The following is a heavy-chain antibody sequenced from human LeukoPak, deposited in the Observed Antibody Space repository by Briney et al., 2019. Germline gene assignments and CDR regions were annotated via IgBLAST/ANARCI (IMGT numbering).Heavy chain of an antibody. CDR1: GYTPTELS. V-gene: IGHV1-24*01. CDR2: FDPEDGET. D-gene: IGHD2-15*01. CDR3: ATGCSGGSCCSWHWFDP. J-gene: IGHJ5*02. Sequence: ASVKVSCKVSGYTPTELSMHWVRQAPGKGLEWMGGFDPEDGETIYAQKFQGRVTMTEDTSTDTAYMELSSLRSEDTAVYYCATGCSGGSCCSWHWFDPWGQGTLVTVSS.